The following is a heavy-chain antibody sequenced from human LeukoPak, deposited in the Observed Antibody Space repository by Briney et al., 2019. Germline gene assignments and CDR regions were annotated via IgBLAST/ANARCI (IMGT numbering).Heavy chain of an antibody. V-gene: IGHV4-30-4*08. CDR1: GGSISSGDYY. CDR2: INHSGST. D-gene: IGHD6-13*01. CDR3: ARGLLAYSSSWYRGCWFDP. Sequence: PSQTLSLTCTVSGGSISSGDYYWSWIRQPPGKGLEWIGEINHSGSTNYNPSLKSRVTISVDTSKNQFSLKLSSVTAADTAVYYCARGLLAYSSSWYRGCWFDPWGQGTLVTVSS. J-gene: IGHJ5*02.